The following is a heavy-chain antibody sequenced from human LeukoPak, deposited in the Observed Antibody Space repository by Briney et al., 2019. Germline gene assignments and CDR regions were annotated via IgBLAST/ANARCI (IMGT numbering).Heavy chain of an antibody. CDR2: IYHSGST. CDR3: ARVVVPAAAYYFDY. D-gene: IGHD2-2*01. J-gene: IGHJ4*02. Sequence: SETLSLTCTVSGGSISTYYWSWIRQPPGKGLEWIGYIYHSGSTYYNPSLKSRVTISVDRSKNQFSLKLSSVTAADTAVYYCARVVVPAAAYYFDYWGQGTLVTVSS. V-gene: IGHV4-59*12. CDR1: GGSISTYY.